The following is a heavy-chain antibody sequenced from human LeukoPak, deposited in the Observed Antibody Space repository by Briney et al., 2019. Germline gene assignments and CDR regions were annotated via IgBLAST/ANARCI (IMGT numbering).Heavy chain of an antibody. V-gene: IGHV3-23*01. D-gene: IGHD2-8*01. CDR3: AKDTSIGRYCTNGVCSPFDY. J-gene: IGHJ4*02. CDR1: GFTFSSYA. CDR2: IIDNGATT. Sequence: GGSLRLSCAGSGFTFSSYAMRWVRQAPGKRLEWGSAIIDNGATTYDADSVKGRFTISRDNSRSTLYLQMNRLRAEDTALYYCAKDTSIGRYCTNGVCSPFDYWGQGTLVTVSS.